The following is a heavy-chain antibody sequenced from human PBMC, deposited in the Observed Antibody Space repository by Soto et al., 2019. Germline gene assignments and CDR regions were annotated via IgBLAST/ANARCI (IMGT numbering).Heavy chain of an antibody. D-gene: IGHD3-10*01. CDR3: ARGGWTTYYSPFFDY. Sequence: QITLKESGPTLVKPTQTLTLTCTFSGFSLSTSGVGVGWIRQPPGKALEWLALIYWDDDKRYSPSLKSRLTITMDTSKNQVVLTLTNMDPVDTATYYCARGGWTTYYSPFFDYWGQGTLVTVSS. CDR2: IYWDDDK. CDR1: GFSLSTSGVG. J-gene: IGHJ4*02. V-gene: IGHV2-5*02.